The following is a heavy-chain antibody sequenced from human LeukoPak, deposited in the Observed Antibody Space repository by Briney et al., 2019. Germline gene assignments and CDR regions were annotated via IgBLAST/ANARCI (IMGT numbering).Heavy chain of an antibody. Sequence: LRLSCAASGFIFSSYGMHWVRQAPGKGLEWVAIISYGGSDKYYADSVKGRFTISRDDSRNTLYLQMNSLRAEDTAVYYCAKELGRPRHIVTFDYWGQGTLVTVSS. V-gene: IGHV3-30*18. D-gene: IGHD1-26*01. CDR2: ISYGGSDK. CDR1: GFIFSSYG. CDR3: AKELGRPRHIVTFDY. J-gene: IGHJ4*02.